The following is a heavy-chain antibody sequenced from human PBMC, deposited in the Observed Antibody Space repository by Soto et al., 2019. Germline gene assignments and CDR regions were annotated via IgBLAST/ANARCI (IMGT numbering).Heavy chain of an antibody. CDR1: SDSIAGENW. V-gene: IGHV4-4*02. J-gene: IGHJ4*02. Sequence: QVQLQESGPGLVKPSETLSLTCTVSSDSIAGENWWSWVRQPPGMGLEWIGEIFHTACTNYNPSLKSRVTMEVDKSKTQFALNLISATAADTAVYYCARVFSSGSGWMYYFDFWGQGTLVSVSS. CDR3: ARVFSSGSGWMYYFDF. D-gene: IGHD6-25*01. CDR2: IFHTACT.